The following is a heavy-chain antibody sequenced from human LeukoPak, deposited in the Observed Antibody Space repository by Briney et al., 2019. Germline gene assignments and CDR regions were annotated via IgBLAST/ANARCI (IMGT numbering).Heavy chain of an antibody. CDR3: ARAHPGYCSGGSCTANWFDP. CDR1: GGSISSYY. Sequence: PSKTLSLTCTVSGGSISSYYWSWIRQPAGKGLEWIGRIYTSGGTNYNPSLKSRVTMSVDTSKNQFSLKLSSVTAADTAVYYCARAHPGYCSGGSCTANWFDPWGQGTLVTVSS. CDR2: IYTSGGT. J-gene: IGHJ5*02. D-gene: IGHD2-15*01. V-gene: IGHV4-4*07.